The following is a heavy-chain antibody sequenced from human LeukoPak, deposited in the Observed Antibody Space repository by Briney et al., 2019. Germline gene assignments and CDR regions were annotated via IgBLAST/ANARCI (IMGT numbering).Heavy chain of an antibody. D-gene: IGHD2-8*01. CDR2: ISSSSSYI. CDR3: AREGIVLMVYHFDY. V-gene: IGHV3-21*01. J-gene: IGHJ4*02. CDR1: GFTFSSYT. Sequence: GGSLRLSCAASGFTFSSYTMNWARQAPGKGLEWVSSISSSSSYISYADSVKGRFTISRDNAKNSLSLQMNSLRAEDTAVYYCAREGIVLMVYHFDYWGQGTLVTVSS.